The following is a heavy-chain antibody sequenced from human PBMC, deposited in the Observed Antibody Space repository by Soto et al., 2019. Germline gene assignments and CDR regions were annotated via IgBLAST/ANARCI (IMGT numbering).Heavy chain of an antibody. CDR2: INHSGST. V-gene: IGHV4-34*01. CDR3: ARGSRRAWFDP. CDR1: GGSFSGYY. J-gene: IGHJ5*02. Sequence: QVQLQQWGAGLLKPSETLSLTCAVYGGSFSGYYWSWIRQPPGKGLEWIGEINHSGSTNYNPSLKSRVTISVDTSKNQFSLKLSSVTAADTAVYYCARGSRRAWFDPWGQGTLVTVSS. D-gene: IGHD2-2*01.